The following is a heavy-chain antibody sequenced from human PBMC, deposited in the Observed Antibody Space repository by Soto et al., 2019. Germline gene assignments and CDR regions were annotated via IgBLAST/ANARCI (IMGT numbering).Heavy chain of an antibody. V-gene: IGHV3-30*18. CDR1: GFTFSSYG. J-gene: IGHJ4*02. Sequence: QVQLVESGGGVVQPGRSLRLSCAASGFTFSSYGMHWFRQAPGKGLEWVAVISYDGSNKYYADSVKGRFTISRDNSKNTLYPQMNSLRAEYTAVYYCAKDHLMTTVTTVGYWGQGTLVTVSS. CDR3: AKDHLMTTVTTVGY. CDR2: ISYDGSNK. D-gene: IGHD4-17*01.